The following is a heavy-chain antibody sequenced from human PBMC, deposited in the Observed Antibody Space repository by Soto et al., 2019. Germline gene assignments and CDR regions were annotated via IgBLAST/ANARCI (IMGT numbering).Heavy chain of an antibody. CDR2: IYYSGST. CDR3: ARALAQYYYDSSGYFDY. D-gene: IGHD3-22*01. CDR1: GGSISSGDYY. V-gene: IGHV4-30-4*01. Sequence: SETLSLTCTVSGGSISSGDYYWSWIRQPPGKGLEWIGYIYYSGSTYYNPSLKSRVTISEDTSKNQFSLKLSSVTAADTAVYYCARALAQYYYDSSGYFDYWGQGTLVPSPQ. J-gene: IGHJ4*02.